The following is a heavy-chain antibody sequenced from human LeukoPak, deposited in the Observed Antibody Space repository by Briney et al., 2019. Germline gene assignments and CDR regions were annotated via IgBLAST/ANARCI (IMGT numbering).Heavy chain of an antibody. CDR2: INHSGST. CDR3: ARGPRRDGYIVYYYYYMDV. D-gene: IGHD5-24*01. Sequence: SETLSLTCAVYGGSFSGYYWSWIRQPPGKGLEWIGEINHSGSTNYNPSLKSRVTISVDTSKNQFSLKLSSVTAADTAVYYCARGPRRDGYIVYYYYYMDVWGKGTTVTVSS. CDR1: GGSFSGYY. V-gene: IGHV4-34*01. J-gene: IGHJ6*03.